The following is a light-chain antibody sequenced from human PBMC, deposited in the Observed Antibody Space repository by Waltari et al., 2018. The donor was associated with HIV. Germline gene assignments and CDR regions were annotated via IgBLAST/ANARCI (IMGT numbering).Light chain of an antibody. CDR1: SIDVRSYNL. V-gene: IGLV2-23*01. CDR3: CSYAGSSTLV. Sequence: QSALTQPASVPGSPGPTIPISCPGASIDVRSYNLVSWYQQHPGKAPKLMIYEGSKRPSGVSNRFSVSKSGNTASLTISGLQAEDEADYYCCSYAGSSTLVFGGWTKLTVL. CDR2: EGS. J-gene: IGLJ3*02.